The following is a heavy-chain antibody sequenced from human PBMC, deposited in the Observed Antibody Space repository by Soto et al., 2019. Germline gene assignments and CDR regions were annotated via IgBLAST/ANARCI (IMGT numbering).Heavy chain of an antibody. V-gene: IGHV3-30*18. CDR1: GFTFSSYG. CDR2: ISYDGSNK. D-gene: IGHD6-6*01. CDR3: AKSSQREYSSSLYYYYYMDV. J-gene: IGHJ6*03. Sequence: QVQLVESGGGVVQPGRSLRLSCAASGFTFSSYGMHWVRQAPGKGLEWVAVISYDGSNKYYADSVKGRFTISRDNSKNTLYLQMNSLRAEDTAVYYCAKSSQREYSSSLYYYYYMDVWGKGTTVTVSS.